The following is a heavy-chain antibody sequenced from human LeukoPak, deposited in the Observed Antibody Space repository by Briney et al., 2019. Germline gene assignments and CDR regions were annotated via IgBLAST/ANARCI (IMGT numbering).Heavy chain of an antibody. Sequence: SETLSLTCTVSGGSISSYYWSWIRQPPGKGLEWIGYIYYSGSTNYNPSLKSRVTISADTSKNQFSLKLSSVTAADTAVYYCARHITIFGVVIDAFDIWGQGTMVTVSS. D-gene: IGHD3-3*01. CDR2: IYYSGST. CDR1: GGSISSYY. CDR3: ARHITIFGVVIDAFDI. V-gene: IGHV4-59*08. J-gene: IGHJ3*02.